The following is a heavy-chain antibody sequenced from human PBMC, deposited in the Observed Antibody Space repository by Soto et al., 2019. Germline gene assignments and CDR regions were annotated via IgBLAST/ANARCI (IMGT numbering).Heavy chain of an antibody. CDR2: VSYDGSNK. CDR1: GFTFSSYA. J-gene: IGHJ4*02. V-gene: IGHV3-30-3*01. D-gene: IGHD3-16*01. CDR3: ARDLGGAIDY. Sequence: QVQLVESGGGVVQPGRSLRLSCAASGFTFSSYAMHWVRQAPGKGLDWVAVVSYDGSNKYYADSVKGRFTFSRDNSKNTLDLQMNSLRPEDTALYYCARDLGGAIDYWGQGTLVTVSS.